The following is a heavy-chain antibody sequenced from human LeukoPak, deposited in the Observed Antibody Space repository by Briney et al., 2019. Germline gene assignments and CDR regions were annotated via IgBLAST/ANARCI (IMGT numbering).Heavy chain of an antibody. D-gene: IGHD6-19*01. CDR3: ARGSFSSGWRGGYYFDY. V-gene: IGHV1-8*01. J-gene: IGHJ4*02. CDR1: GYTFTSYD. CDR2: MNPNSGNT. Sequence: ASVTVSCTASGYTFTSYDINWVRQATGQGLEWMGWMNPNSGNTGYAQKFQGRVTMTRNTSISTAYMELSSLRSEDTAVYYCARGSFSSGWRGGYYFDYWGQGTLVTVSS.